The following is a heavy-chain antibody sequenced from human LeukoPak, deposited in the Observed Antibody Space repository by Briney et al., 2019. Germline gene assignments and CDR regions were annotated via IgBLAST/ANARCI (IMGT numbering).Heavy chain of an antibody. CDR2: IYYNGNT. Sequence: PSGTLSLTCTVSGVSISSSYWSWVRQPPRKRLEWMGYIYYNGNTNSNPSLKSRVTISVDTSKNQFSLKLSSVTAADTAVYYCVRGNYDNRGYSNAFDIWGQGAMVTVSS. J-gene: IGHJ3*02. D-gene: IGHD3-22*01. CDR1: GVSISSSY. V-gene: IGHV4-59*01. CDR3: VRGNYDNRGYSNAFDI.